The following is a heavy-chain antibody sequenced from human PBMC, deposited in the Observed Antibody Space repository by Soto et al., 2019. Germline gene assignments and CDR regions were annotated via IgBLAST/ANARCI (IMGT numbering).Heavy chain of an antibody. J-gene: IGHJ3*02. CDR1: GGTFSSYA. D-gene: IGHD5-18*01. Sequence: SVKVSCKASGGTFSSYAISWVRQAPGQGLEWMGGIIPIFGTANYAQKFQGRVTITADKSTSTAYMELSSLRSEDTAVYYCARARDTAGAPGAFDIWGKGTMVAVSS. CDR2: IIPIFGTA. CDR3: ARARDTAGAPGAFDI. V-gene: IGHV1-69*06.